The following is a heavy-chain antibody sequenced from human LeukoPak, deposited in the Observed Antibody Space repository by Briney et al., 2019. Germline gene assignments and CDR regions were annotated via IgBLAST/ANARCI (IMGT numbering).Heavy chain of an antibody. CDR3: ARGRGDGYNYYYYYYMDV. D-gene: IGHD5-24*01. V-gene: IGHV4-34*01. J-gene: IGHJ6*03. CDR2: INHSGST. CDR1: GGSFSGYY. Sequence: PSETLSLTCAVYGGSFSGYYWSWIRQPPGKGLEWIGEINHSGSTNYNPSLKSRVTISVDTSKNQFSLKLSSVTAADTAVYYCARGRGDGYNYYYYYYMDVWGKGTTVTVSS.